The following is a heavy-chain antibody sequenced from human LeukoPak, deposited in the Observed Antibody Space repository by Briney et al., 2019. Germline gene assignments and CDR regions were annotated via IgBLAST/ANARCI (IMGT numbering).Heavy chain of an antibody. J-gene: IGHJ4*02. V-gene: IGHV3-23*01. CDR2: ISSRGGTS. Sequence: GGSLRLSCAASGFTFSNFDMTWVRQAPGTGLEWASHISSRGGTSHYADSVKGRFTISRDNFKNTLYLQMNSLRAEDTAVYYCARGSSGPDYWGQGTLVTVSS. CDR3: ARGSSGPDY. CDR1: GFTFSNFD. D-gene: IGHD6-19*01.